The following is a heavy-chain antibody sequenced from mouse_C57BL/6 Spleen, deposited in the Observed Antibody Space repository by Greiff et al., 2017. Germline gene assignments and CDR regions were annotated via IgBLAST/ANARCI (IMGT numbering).Heavy chain of an antibody. CDR1: GFSLTSYA. Sequence: QVKLKESGPGLVAPSQSLSITCTVSGFSLTSYAISWVRQPPGKGLEWLGVIWTGGGTNYNSALKSRLSISNDNSKSQVFLKMNSLHTDDTARYYCARNPDYDYDGDYYAMDYWGQGTSVTVSS. V-gene: IGHV2-9-1*01. CDR3: ARNPDYDYDGDYYAMDY. D-gene: IGHD2-4*01. J-gene: IGHJ4*01. CDR2: IWTGGGT.